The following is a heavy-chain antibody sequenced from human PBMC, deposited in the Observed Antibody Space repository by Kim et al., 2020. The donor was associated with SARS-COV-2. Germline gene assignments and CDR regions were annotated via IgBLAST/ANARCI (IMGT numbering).Heavy chain of an antibody. J-gene: IGHJ1*01. CDR3: AKVTYVTNEAEFGGL. CDR2: ISRYGGTT. D-gene: IGHD3-10*01. CDR1: GVTLSNYV. Sequence: GGSLRLSCAASGVTLSNYVVSWVRQAPGKGLEWVSCISRYGGTTYYADSVKGRFAISRDDSKNTLHLQMNSLRAEDTAIYYCAKVTYVTNEAEFGGLWGQGTLVTVSS. V-gene: IGHV3-23*01.